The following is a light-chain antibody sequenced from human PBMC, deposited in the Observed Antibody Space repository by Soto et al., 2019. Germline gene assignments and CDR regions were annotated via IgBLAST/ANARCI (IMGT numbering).Light chain of an antibody. CDR1: QRISTY. Sequence: IKMNQSPSSLSAYVGDRVTITCRASQRISTYLNWYQQKPGKAPKFLIYDASNLQSGVPSRFSGGGSGTDFTLTISSLQPEDFATYYCQQSYSTPRTFGQGTKV. CDR2: DAS. J-gene: IGKJ1*01. CDR3: QQSYSTPRT. V-gene: IGKV1-39*01.